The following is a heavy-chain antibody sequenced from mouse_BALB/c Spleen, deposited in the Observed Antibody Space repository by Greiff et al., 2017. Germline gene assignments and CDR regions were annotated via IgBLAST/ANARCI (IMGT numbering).Heavy chain of an antibody. Sequence: QVHVKQSGAELAKPGASVKMSCKASGYTFTSYWMHWVKQRPGQGLEWIGYINPSTGYTEYNQKFKDKATLTADKSSSTAYMQLSSLTSEDSAVYYCTIEGLFYYGSREGYFDYWGQGTTLTVSS. J-gene: IGHJ2*01. CDR3: TIEGLFYYGSREGYFDY. CDR2: INPSTGYT. D-gene: IGHD1-1*01. CDR1: GYTFTSYW. V-gene: IGHV1-7*01.